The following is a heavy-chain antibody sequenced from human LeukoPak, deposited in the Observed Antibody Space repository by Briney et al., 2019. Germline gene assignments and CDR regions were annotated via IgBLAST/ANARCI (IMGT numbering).Heavy chain of an antibody. CDR3: ARDGEGSYYDSSGSPFDY. CDR2: INPSGGST. V-gene: IGHV1-46*01. D-gene: IGHD3-22*01. Sequence: ASVKVSCKASGYTFTSYYMHWVRQAPGQGLEWMGIINPSGGSTSYAQKFQGRVTMTRDTSTSTVYMELSSLRSEDTAVYYCARDGEGSYYDSSGSPFDYWGQGTLVAVSS. CDR1: GYTFTSYY. J-gene: IGHJ4*02.